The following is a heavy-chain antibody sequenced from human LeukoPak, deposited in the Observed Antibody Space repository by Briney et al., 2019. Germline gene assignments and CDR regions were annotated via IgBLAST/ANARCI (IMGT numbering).Heavy chain of an antibody. D-gene: IGHD2-2*01. J-gene: IGHJ4*02. CDR3: AVPAAMSDFDY. CDR1: GGSFRGYY. CDR2: INHSGST. Sequence: SETLSLTCAVYGGSFRGYYWSWIRQPPGKGLEWIGEINHSGSTNYNPSLKSRVTISVDTSKNQFSLKLSSVTAADTAVYYCAVPAAMSDFDYWGQGTLVTVSS. V-gene: IGHV4-34*01.